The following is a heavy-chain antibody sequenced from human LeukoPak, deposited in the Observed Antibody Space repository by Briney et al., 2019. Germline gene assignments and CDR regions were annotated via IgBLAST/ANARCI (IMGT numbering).Heavy chain of an antibody. J-gene: IGHJ3*02. CDR3: AREVRRYYDSGNYAPEDGFDI. V-gene: IGHV1-18*01. D-gene: IGHD3-10*01. Sequence: GASVKVSCKASGYTFTSYGISWVRQAPGQGLEWMGWISTYNGNTNYAQKLQGRVTMTTDTSTSTAYMELRSLRSDDTAVYYCAREVRRYYDSGNYAPEDGFDIWGQGTMVSVFS. CDR1: GYTFTSYG. CDR2: ISTYNGNT.